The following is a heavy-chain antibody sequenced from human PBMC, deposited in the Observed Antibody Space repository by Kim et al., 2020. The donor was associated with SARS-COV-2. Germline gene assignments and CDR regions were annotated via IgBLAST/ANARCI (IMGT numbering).Heavy chain of an antibody. Sequence: GGSLRLSCAASGFTFSNYAIHWVRQAPGKGLEWVALISYDGSNKYYADSVKAPVKGRFTISRDNSRNTLYLQMNSLRAEDTAVYYCAKLQGLGLQPAWGQGTLVTVSS. CDR2: ISYDGSNK. V-gene: IGHV3-30*18. J-gene: IGHJ5*02. CDR3: AKLQGLGLQPA. D-gene: IGHD1-7*01. CDR1: GFTFSNYA.